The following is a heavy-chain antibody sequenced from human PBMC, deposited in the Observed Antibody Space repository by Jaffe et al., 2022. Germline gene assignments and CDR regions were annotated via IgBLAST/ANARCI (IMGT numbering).Heavy chain of an antibody. J-gene: IGHJ6*03. Sequence: EVQLVESGGGLVQPGGSLRLSCAASGFTFSSYEMNWVRQAPGKGLEWVSYISSSGSTIYYADSVKGRFTISRDNAKNSLYLQMNSLRAEDTAVYYCATLPYSSSWYDYYYYYMDVWGKGTTVTVSS. V-gene: IGHV3-48*03. CDR2: ISSSGSTI. CDR3: ATLPYSSSWYDYYYYYMDV. CDR1: GFTFSSYE. D-gene: IGHD6-13*01.